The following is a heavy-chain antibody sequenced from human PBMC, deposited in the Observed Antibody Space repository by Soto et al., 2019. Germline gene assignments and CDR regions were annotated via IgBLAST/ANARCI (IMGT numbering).Heavy chain of an antibody. CDR1: DGSISSDKW. CDR3: AAIPLTSGVVSGRFDP. V-gene: IGHV4-4*02. J-gene: IGHJ5*02. D-gene: IGHD3-3*01. CDR2: ISHRGST. Sequence: QVHLQESGPGLVKPSGTLALTCAVSDGSISSDKWWTWVRQPPGKGLEWIGEISHRGSTNYSPSFTSRVSLSVDTTQTPFSLRLTSVTAAHTAVYYCAAIPLTSGVVSGRFDPWGQGIMVTVSS.